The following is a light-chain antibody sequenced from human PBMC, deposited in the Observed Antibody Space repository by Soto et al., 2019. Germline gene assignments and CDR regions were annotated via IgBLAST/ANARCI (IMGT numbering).Light chain of an antibody. Sequence: QSLLTQPPSVSGAPGQRVTVSCTGGSSNIGAGYDVHWYQQLPGTAPKLLIYDNTNRPSGVPDRFSGSKSGTSASLAITGLQAEDEADYYCQSYDSSLSAVVFGGGTKLTVL. CDR2: DNT. CDR1: SSNIGAGYD. V-gene: IGLV1-40*01. J-gene: IGLJ2*01. CDR3: QSYDSSLSAVV.